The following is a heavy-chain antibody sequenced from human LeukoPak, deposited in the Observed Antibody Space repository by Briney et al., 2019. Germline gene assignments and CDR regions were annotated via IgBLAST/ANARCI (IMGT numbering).Heavy chain of an antibody. CDR3: ARPARYYYGSGSYYFDY. V-gene: IGHV4-34*01. D-gene: IGHD3-10*01. J-gene: IGHJ4*02. Sequence: SETLSLTCAVYGGSFSGYYWSWIRQPPGEGLEWIGEINHSGSNNYNPSLKSRVTISVDTSKNQFSLKLSSVTAADTAVYYCARPARYYYGSGSYYFDYWGQGTLVTVSS. CDR2: INHSGSN. CDR1: GGSFSGYY.